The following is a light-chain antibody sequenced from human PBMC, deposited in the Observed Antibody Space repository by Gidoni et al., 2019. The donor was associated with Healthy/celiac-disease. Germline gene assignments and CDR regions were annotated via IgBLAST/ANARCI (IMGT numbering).Light chain of an antibody. Sequence: ELVFTPSPATLSLSPGERATLLCRAIQIVSSYLAWYQQKPGQAPRLLIYDASNRATGIPARFSGSGSGTDFTLTISSLEPEDFAVYYCQQRSNWPPLITFGQGTRLEIK. V-gene: IGKV3-11*01. CDR3: QQRSNWPPLIT. CDR1: QIVSSY. CDR2: DAS. J-gene: IGKJ5*01.